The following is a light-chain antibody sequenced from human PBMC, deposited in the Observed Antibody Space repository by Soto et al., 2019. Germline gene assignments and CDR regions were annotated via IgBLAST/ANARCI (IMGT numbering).Light chain of an antibody. CDR2: LAS. Sequence: EIGLTQSPGTLSSFPGDRVTLSCRASQAVNTRLAWYQHRPGQAPRLLIYLASNRAAGVPARFSGSGSGTDFTLTISDVEPEDFAVYYCHQRQSWPRTFGQGTKVDIK. V-gene: IGKV3-11*01. J-gene: IGKJ1*01. CDR1: QAVNTR. CDR3: HQRQSWPRT.